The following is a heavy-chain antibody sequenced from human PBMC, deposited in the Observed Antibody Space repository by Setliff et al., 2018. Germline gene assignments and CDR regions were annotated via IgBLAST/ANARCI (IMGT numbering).Heavy chain of an antibody. V-gene: IGHV1-24*01. CDR1: GYTLTELS. CDR3: ARENTAKNFWGEESDY. J-gene: IGHJ4*02. Sequence: GASVKVSCKVSGYTLTELSMHWVRQAPGKGLEWMGGFDPEDGETIYAQKFQGRVTMTEDTSTDTAYMELSSLRSEDTAVYYCARENTAKNFWGEESDYWGQGTLVTVSS. CDR2: FDPEDGET. D-gene: IGHD3-3*01.